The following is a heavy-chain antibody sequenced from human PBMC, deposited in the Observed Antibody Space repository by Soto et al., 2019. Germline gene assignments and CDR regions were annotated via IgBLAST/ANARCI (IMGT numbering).Heavy chain of an antibody. J-gene: IGHJ5*02. Sequence: SETLSLTCTVSGGPLTSYYWSWIRQPPGKGLEWIGFIFYNGITNYNPSLRSRVTISLDMSKSQFSMRLTSVTAADTAVYYCARKGTGKSRWFDPWGQGPQGT. V-gene: IGHV4-59*01. CDR2: IFYNGIT. CDR1: GGPLTSYY. D-gene: IGHD3-10*01. CDR3: ARKGTGKSRWFDP.